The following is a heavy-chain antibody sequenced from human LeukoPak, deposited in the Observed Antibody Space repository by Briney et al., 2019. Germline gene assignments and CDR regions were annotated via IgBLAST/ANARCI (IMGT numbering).Heavy chain of an antibody. Sequence: GGSLRLSCAVSGFTVSGNYMSWVRQAPGKGLEWVSAISGSGGSTYYADSVKGRFTISRDNSKNTLYLQMNSLRAEDTAVYYCAPTGSSGWYYYFDYWGQGTLVTVSS. CDR2: ISGSGGST. D-gene: IGHD6-19*01. CDR1: GFTVSGNY. CDR3: APTGSSGWYYYFDY. J-gene: IGHJ4*02. V-gene: IGHV3-23*01.